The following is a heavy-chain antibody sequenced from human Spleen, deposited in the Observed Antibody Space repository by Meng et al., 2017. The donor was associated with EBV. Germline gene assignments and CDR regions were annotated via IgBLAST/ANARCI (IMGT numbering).Heavy chain of an antibody. CDR3: ARWAGGVCFYCDY. Sequence: QVQVQQWGAGLLKPPETLSRTGAVYGEVLSGYYWTWIRQPPGKGLEWIGEINHSGSTNYNPSLKSRVTISVDTSKNQFSLKLNSVTAADTAVYYCARWAGGVCFYCDYWGQGTLVTVSS. D-gene: IGHD2-8*02. V-gene: IGHV4-34*01. CDR2: INHSGST. CDR1: GEVLSGYY. J-gene: IGHJ4*02.